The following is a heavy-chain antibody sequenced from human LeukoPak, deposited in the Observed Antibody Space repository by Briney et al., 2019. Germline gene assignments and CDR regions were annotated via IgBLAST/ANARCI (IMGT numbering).Heavy chain of an antibody. CDR2: IYYSGST. Sequence: PSETLSLTCTVSGGSISSYYWSWIRQPPGKGLEWIGYIYYSGSTNYNPSLKSRVTISVDTSKNQFSLKLSSVTAADTAVYYCARENCSSTSCYMDYWGQGTLVTVSS. V-gene: IGHV4-59*01. J-gene: IGHJ4*02. CDR3: ARENCSSTSCYMDY. CDR1: GGSISSYY. D-gene: IGHD2-2*02.